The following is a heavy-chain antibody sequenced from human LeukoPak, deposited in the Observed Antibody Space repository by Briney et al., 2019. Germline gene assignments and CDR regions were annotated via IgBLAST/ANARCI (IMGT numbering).Heavy chain of an antibody. CDR1: GGSIGSYY. V-gene: IGHV4-59*01. D-gene: IGHD6-19*01. CDR2: IYYSGST. Sequence: SETLSLTCTVSGGSIGSYYWSWIRQPPGKGLEWIGYIYYSGSTNYNPSLKSRVTISVDTSKNQFSLKLSSVTAADTAVYYCARRVDSSGFPNWGQGTLVTVSS. CDR3: ARRVDSSGFPN. J-gene: IGHJ4*02.